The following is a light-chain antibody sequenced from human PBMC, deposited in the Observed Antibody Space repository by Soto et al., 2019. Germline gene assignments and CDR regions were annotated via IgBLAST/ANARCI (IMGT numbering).Light chain of an antibody. CDR1: SGHSSYA. CDR3: QTWGTGIQV. CDR2: LNSDGSH. V-gene: IGLV4-69*01. J-gene: IGLJ3*02. Sequence: QLVLTQSPSASASLGASVKLTCTLSSGHSSYAIAWHQQQPAKGPRYLMNLNSDGSHSKGDGIPDRFSGSSSGAERFFTISSLQSEDETDYSCQTWGTGIQVFGGGTKLTVL.